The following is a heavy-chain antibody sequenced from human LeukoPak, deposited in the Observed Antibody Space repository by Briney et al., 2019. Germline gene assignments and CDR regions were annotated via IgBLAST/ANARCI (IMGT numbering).Heavy chain of an antibody. Sequence: SETLSLTCTVSGGSISSGGYYWGWIRQHPGKGLEWIGYIYYSGSTYYNPSLKSRVTISVDTSKNQFSLKLSSVTAADTAVYYCARDRRYYDSSGYFPRYYYYGMDVWGQGTTVTVSS. CDR2: IYYSGST. V-gene: IGHV4-31*03. CDR1: GGSISSGGYY. J-gene: IGHJ6*02. D-gene: IGHD3-22*01. CDR3: ARDRRYYDSSGYFPRYYYYGMDV.